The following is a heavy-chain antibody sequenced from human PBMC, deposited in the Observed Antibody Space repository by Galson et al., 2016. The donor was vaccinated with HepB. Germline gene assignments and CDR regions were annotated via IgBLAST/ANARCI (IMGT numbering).Heavy chain of an antibody. CDR2: ISYSGST. CDR1: GGSISSGYYY. CDR3: AKEYNRSRNWFDP. V-gene: IGHV4-31*03. J-gene: IGHJ5*02. Sequence: TLSLTCTVSGGSISSGYYYWSWIRQHPGKGLEWIGYISYSGSTYYNPSLRGRVSISIDTSENQFSLKMTSVTAADTAVYYCAKEYNRSRNWFDPWGQGTLVTVSS. D-gene: IGHD1-14*01.